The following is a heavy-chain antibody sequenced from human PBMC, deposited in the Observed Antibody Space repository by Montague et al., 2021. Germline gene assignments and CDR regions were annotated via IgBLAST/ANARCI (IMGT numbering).Heavy chain of an antibody. D-gene: IGHD3-10*01. CDR1: GVSISSSNYQ. CDR3: TRKGWSGDYGFDI. CDR2: IYYSGTT. J-gene: IGHJ3*02. V-gene: IGHV4-39*01. Sequence: SETLSLTCTVSGVSISSSNYQWGWIRQPPGKGPEWIGSIYYSGTTCYNPSLRSRVTISVDTSENQFSLKLNSVTAADTAFYYRTRKGWSGDYGFDIWGQGTMVTVSS.